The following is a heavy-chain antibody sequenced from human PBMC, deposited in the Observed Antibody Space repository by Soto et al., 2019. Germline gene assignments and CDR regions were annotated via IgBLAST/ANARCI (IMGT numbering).Heavy chain of an antibody. D-gene: IGHD3-22*01. CDR2: IIPIFGTA. J-gene: IGHJ3*02. CDR1: GGTFSSYA. V-gene: IGHV1-69*13. Sequence: SVKVSCKASGGTFSSYAISWVRQAPGQGLEWMGGIIPIFGTANYAQKFQGRVTITADESTSTAYMELSSLRSEDTAVYYCARDRYDSSGYYHDAFDIWGQGTMVTVS. CDR3: ARDRYDSSGYYHDAFDI.